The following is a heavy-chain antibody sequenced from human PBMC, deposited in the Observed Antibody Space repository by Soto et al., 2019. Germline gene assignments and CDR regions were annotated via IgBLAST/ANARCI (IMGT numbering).Heavy chain of an antibody. CDR2: ISSSSSTI. V-gene: IGHV3-48*02. J-gene: IGHJ4*02. CDR3: ARVATDGSGSYPIY. Sequence: EVQLVESGGGLVQPGGSLRLSCAASGFTFSSYSMNWVRQAPGKGLEWVSYISSSSSTIYYADSVKGRFTISRDNAKNSLYLQMNSLRDEDTAVYDCARVATDGSGSYPIYWGQGTLVTVSS. CDR1: GFTFSSYS. D-gene: IGHD3-10*01.